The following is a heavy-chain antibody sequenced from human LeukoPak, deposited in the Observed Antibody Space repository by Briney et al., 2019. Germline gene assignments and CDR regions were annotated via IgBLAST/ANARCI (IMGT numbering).Heavy chain of an antibody. J-gene: IGHJ4*02. CDR1: GFTFSSYS. D-gene: IGHD2-2*01. CDR2: ISSSSSTI. CDR3: ARVWWGSSTSCSDY. Sequence: GGSLRLSCAASGFTFSSYSINWVRQAPGKGLEWVSYISSSSSTIYYADSVKGRFTISRDNANNSLFLQMNSLKDEDTTVYYCARVWWGSSTSCSDYWGQGTLVTVSS. V-gene: IGHV3-48*02.